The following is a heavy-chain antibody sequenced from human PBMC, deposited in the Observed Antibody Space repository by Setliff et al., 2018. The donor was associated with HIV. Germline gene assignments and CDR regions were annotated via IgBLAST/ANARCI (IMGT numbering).Heavy chain of an antibody. J-gene: IGHJ5*02. CDR3: AREGSALNCSGGTCYLDWFDP. D-gene: IGHD2-15*01. CDR1: GGSFSGYY. Sequence: SETLSLTCAVYGGSFSGYYWSWIRQPPGKGLEWIGEINHSGSTNYNPSLKSRVTISVDTSKDQFSLNLHSVTAADTAVYYCAREGSALNCSGGTCYLDWFDPWGQGTLVTVS. V-gene: IGHV4-34*01. CDR2: INHSGST.